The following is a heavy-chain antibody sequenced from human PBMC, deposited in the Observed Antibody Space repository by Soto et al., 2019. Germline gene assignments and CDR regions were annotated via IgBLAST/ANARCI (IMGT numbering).Heavy chain of an antibody. V-gene: IGHV3-11*06. CDR3: AREPPYSGSVPKRALHYYYYGMDV. D-gene: IGHD1-26*01. CDR2: ISSSSSYT. J-gene: IGHJ6*02. Sequence: QVQLVESGGGLVKPGGSLRLSCAASGFTFSDYYMSWIRQAPGKGLEWVSYISSSSSYTNYADSVKGRFTISRDNAKNSLYLQMNSLRAEDTAVYYCAREPPYSGSVPKRALHYYYYGMDVWGQGTTVTVSS. CDR1: GFTFSDYY.